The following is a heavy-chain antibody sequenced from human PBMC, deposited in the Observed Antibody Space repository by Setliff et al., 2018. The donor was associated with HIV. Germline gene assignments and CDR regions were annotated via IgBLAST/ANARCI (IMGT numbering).Heavy chain of an antibody. CDR3: ARILLYDSSAYFVNAFDI. J-gene: IGHJ3*02. CDR2: IYYSGST. V-gene: IGHV4-59*08. CDR1: GGSISSHY. D-gene: IGHD3-22*01. Sequence: SETLSLTCSVSGGSISSHYWSWIRQPPGKGLEWIGSIYYSGSTNYIPSLKSRVTISVDTSKNQFYLKLSSVTAADTAVYYCARILLYDSSAYFVNAFDIWGQGTAVTVSS.